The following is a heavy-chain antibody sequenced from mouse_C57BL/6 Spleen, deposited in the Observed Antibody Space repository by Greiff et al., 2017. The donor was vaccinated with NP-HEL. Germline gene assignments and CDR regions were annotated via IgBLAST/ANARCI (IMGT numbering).Heavy chain of an antibody. D-gene: IGHD1-1*01. CDR1: GFSLTSYG. CDR3: AGRTIDRYGSGFAY. Sequence: QVQLQQSGPGLVQPSQSLSITCTVSGFSLTSYGVHWVRQSPGKGLEWLGVIWSGGSTDYNAAFISRLSISKDNSKSQVFFKMNSLQADDTAIYYYAGRTIDRYGSGFAYWGQGTLVTVSA. V-gene: IGHV2-2*01. CDR2: IWSGGST. J-gene: IGHJ3*01.